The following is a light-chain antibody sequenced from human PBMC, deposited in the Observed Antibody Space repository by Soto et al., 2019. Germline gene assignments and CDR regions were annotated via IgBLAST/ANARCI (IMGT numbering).Light chain of an antibody. J-gene: IGKJ4*01. CDR2: AAS. Sequence: EIQITQSPSSLSASVGDRVTITCRASQAINNYLAWYQQKPGKVPTLLISAASTLQSGVPSRFSGSGSGTDFTLTISSLQPEDVATYYCQKFNAVPTFGGGTKVEI. CDR1: QAINNY. V-gene: IGKV1-27*01. CDR3: QKFNAVPT.